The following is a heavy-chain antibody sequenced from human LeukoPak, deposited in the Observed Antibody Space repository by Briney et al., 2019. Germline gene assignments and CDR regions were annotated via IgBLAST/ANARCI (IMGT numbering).Heavy chain of an antibody. Sequence: ASVKVSCKASGYTFTSYGISWVRQAPGQGLEWMGWISAYNGNTNYAQKLQGRVTMTTETSTSTAYMELRSLRSDDTAVYYCVLYYYDSSGYYPRFDYWGQGTLVTVSS. V-gene: IGHV1-18*01. CDR1: GYTFTSYG. D-gene: IGHD3-22*01. J-gene: IGHJ4*02. CDR2: ISAYNGNT. CDR3: VLYYYDSSGYYPRFDY.